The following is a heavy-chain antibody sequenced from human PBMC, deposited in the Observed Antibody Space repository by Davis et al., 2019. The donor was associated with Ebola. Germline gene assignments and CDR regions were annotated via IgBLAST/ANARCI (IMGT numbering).Heavy chain of an antibody. CDR3: ARQEADYYYYYGMDV. J-gene: IGHJ6*04. D-gene: IGHD6-13*01. CDR1: GGSLSPFY. Sequence: SETLSLTCSVSGGSLSPFYWAWLRQPPGKGLEWIADVFYSGSTNYNPSLKSRVTISVDTSKNQFSLKLSSVTAADTAVYYCARQEADYYYYYGMDVWGKGTTVTVSS. V-gene: IGHV4-59*08. CDR2: VFYSGST.